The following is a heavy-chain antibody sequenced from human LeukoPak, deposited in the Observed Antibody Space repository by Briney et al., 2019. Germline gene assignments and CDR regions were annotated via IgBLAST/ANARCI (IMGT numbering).Heavy chain of an antibody. CDR2: ISYDGSNK. J-gene: IGHJ4*02. V-gene: IGHV3-30*18. Sequence: GGSLRLSCAASGFTFSSYGMHWVRPAPGKGLEWVAVISYDGSNKYYADSVKGRFTISRDNSKNTLYLQMNSLRAEDTAVYYCAKNRASSSWYPKDYFDYWGQGALVTVSS. CDR1: GFTFSSYG. CDR3: AKNRASSSWYPKDYFDY. D-gene: IGHD6-13*01.